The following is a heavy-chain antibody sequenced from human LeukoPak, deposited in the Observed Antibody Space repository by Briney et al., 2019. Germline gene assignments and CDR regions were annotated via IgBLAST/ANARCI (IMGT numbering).Heavy chain of an antibody. J-gene: IGHJ4*02. V-gene: IGHV3-30*04. CDR3: SSYQAEDGIRYFDWLGEFDY. CDR1: GFTFSSYA. Sequence: GGSLRLSCAASGFTFSSYAMHWVRQAPGKGLEWVAVLAYDGSNKYYADSVKGRFTISRDNSKNTLYLQMNSLRAEDTAVYYCSSYQAEDGIRYFDWLGEFDYWGQGTLVTVSS. D-gene: IGHD3-9*01. CDR2: LAYDGSNK.